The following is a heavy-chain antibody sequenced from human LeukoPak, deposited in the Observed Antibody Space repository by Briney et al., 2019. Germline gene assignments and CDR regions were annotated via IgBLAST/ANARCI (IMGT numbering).Heavy chain of an antibody. CDR2: IIPIFGTA. V-gene: IGHV1-69*06. CDR3: ARFMPYYMDV. D-gene: IGHD2-2*01. Sequence: GASVKVSCKASGGTFSSYAIGWVRQAPGQGLEWMGGIIPIFGTANYAQKFQGRVTITADKSTSTAYMELSSLRSEDTAVYYCARFMPYYMDVWGKGTTVTTSS. J-gene: IGHJ6*03. CDR1: GGTFSSYA.